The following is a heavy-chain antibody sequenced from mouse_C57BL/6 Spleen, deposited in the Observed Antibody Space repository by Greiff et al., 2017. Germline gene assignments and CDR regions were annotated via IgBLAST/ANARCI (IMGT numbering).Heavy chain of an antibody. Sequence: EVQLQQSGPGLVKPSQSLSLTCSVTGYSITSGYYWNWIRQFPGNKLEWMGYISYDGSNNYNPSLKNRISITRNTSKNQFFLKLNSVTTEDTATYYCARGANRAYFDYWGQGTTLTVSS. CDR2: ISYDGSN. CDR3: ARGANRAYFDY. V-gene: IGHV3-6*01. D-gene: IGHD4-1*01. CDR1: GYSITSGYY. J-gene: IGHJ2*01.